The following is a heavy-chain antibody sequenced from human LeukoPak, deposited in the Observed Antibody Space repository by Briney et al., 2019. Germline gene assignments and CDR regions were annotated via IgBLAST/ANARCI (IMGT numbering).Heavy chain of an antibody. CDR3: ARHTPPGFGDRKWAFDY. Sequence: PSETLSLTCTVSGGSISSSSYYWSWIRQPPGKGLEWIGEINHSGSTNYNPSLKSRVTISVDTSKNQFSLKLSSVIAADTAVYYCARHTPPGFGDRKWAFDYWGQGTLVTVSS. CDR2: INHSGST. CDR1: GGSISSSSYY. V-gene: IGHV4-39*01. D-gene: IGHD3-10*01. J-gene: IGHJ4*02.